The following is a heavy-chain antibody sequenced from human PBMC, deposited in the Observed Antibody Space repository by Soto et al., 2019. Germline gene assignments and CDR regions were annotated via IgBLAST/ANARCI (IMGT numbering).Heavy chain of an antibody. CDR2: IKQDGSEK. V-gene: IGHV3-7*01. CDR1: GFTFSSYW. J-gene: IGHJ4*02. Sequence: EVQLVESGGGLVQPGGSLRLSCAASGFTFSSYWMSWVRQAPGKGLEWVANIKQDGSEKYYVDSVKGRFTISRDNAKNSLYLQMNSLRAEDTAVYYCARDGGNYDYVWGSYLRGGSGYQSWGYYFDYWGQGTLVTVSS. CDR3: ARDGGNYDYVWGSYLRGGSGYQSWGYYFDY. D-gene: IGHD3-16*02.